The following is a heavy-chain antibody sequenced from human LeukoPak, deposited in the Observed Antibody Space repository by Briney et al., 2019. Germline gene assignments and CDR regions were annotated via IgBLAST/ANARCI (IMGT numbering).Heavy chain of an antibody. V-gene: IGHV1-18*01. CDR2: ISAYNGDT. J-gene: IGHJ4*02. CDR1: GYTFTSYG. D-gene: IGHD6-19*01. Sequence: ASVKVSCKPSGYTFTSYGISWVRQAPGQGLEWMGWISAYNGDTNYAQKLQGRVIMTTDTSTSTAYMELRSLRSDDTAVYYCARADIRAIASSGWYGFDYWGQGTLVTVSS. CDR3: ARADIRAIASSGWYGFDY.